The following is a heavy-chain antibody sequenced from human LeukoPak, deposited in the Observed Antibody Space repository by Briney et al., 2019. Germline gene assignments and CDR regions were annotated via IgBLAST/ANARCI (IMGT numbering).Heavy chain of an antibody. V-gene: IGHV1-2*02. J-gene: IGHJ4*02. Sequence: ASVKVSCKASGYTFTDYYIHWVRQAPGQGLEWLGWINPNSGATNYAQKFQGRVTMTGDTSISTAYMELSSLRSDDTAVYYCTRESGSYHGNDFWGQGTLVTVSS. CDR1: GYTFTDYY. CDR3: TRESGSYHGNDF. D-gene: IGHD1-26*01. CDR2: INPNSGAT.